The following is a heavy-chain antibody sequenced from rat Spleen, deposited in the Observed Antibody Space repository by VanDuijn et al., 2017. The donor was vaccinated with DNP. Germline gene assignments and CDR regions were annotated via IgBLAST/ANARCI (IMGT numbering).Heavy chain of an antibody. V-gene: IGHV1-43*01. CDR1: GYTFTTYY. J-gene: IGHJ1*01. D-gene: IGHD1-4*01. CDR3: ARRRLPYWYFDF. CDR2: INTGSGGT. Sequence: QVQLQQSGAELAKPGSSVMISCRASGYTFTTYYIGWIKQTTRQGLEYIGYINTGSGGTNYNEKFRGKATLTVDTSSSKAFMQLSSLTPDESAVYYCARRRLPYWYFDFWGPGTMVTVSS.